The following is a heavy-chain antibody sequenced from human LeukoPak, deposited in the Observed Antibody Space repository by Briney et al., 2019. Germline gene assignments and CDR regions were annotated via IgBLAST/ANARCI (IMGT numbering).Heavy chain of an antibody. J-gene: IGHJ4*02. CDR1: GGSNNSYY. CDR3: ARVGTYCGGDCFLDY. D-gene: IGHD2-21*01. V-gene: IGHV4-59*01. Sequence: PSGTLSLTCTVSGGSNNSYYWSWIRQPPGKGLEWIGYIHYSGSTNYNPSLKSRVTISLDMSKNQFSLKLSSVTAADTAVYYCARVGTYCGGDCFLDYWGQGTLVTVSS. CDR2: IHYSGST.